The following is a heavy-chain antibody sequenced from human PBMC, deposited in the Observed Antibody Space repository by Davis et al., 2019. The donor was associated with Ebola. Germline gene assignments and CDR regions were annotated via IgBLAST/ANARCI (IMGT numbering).Heavy chain of an antibody. V-gene: IGHV3-7*01. J-gene: IGHJ5*02. CDR2: IKEDGSEK. CDR1: GFTFSSYT. CDR3: ANRNWES. Sequence: GESLKISCAASGFTFSSYTMNWVRQAPGKGLEWVASIKEDGSEKKYVDSVKGRFTMSRDNAENSLHLQMNSLRVEDTAVYYCANRNWESWGQGTLVSVSS. D-gene: IGHD7-27*01.